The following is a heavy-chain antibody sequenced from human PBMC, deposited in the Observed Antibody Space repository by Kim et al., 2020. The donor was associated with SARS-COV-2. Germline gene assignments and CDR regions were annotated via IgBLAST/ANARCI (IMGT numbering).Heavy chain of an antibody. V-gene: IGHV4-39*07. D-gene: IGHD2-21*02. J-gene: IGHJ3*02. CDR3: ARDPTEVVTGPDDAFDI. Sequence: LKSRVTISVDTSKNQFSLKLSSVTAADTAVYYCARDPTEVVTGPDDAFDIWGQGTMVTVSS.